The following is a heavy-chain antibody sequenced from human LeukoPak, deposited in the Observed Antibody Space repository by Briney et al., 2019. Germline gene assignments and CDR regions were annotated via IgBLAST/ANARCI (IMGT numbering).Heavy chain of an antibody. D-gene: IGHD6-19*01. V-gene: IGHV3-30-3*01. CDR1: GFTLNNYA. J-gene: IGHJ4*02. Sequence: QPGRSLRLSCAASGFTLNNYAMHWVRQAPGKGLEWVAVISYDGSNKYYADSVRGRFTISRDNSKNTLYLQMNSLRAEDTAVYYCARGARNVSSGHFDYWGQGTLVTVSS. CDR3: ARGARNVSSGHFDY. CDR2: ISYDGSNK.